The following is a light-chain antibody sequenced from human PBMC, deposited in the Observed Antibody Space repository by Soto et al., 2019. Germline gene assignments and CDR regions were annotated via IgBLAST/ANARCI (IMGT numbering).Light chain of an antibody. J-gene: IGLJ1*01. CDR1: SSDVGDFNY. CDR3: SSFSSSTTRV. V-gene: IGLV2-14*01. Sequence: QSALTQPASVSGSPGQSITISCTGTSSDVGDFNYVSWYQQHPGQAPKLMIYDVGNRPSGVSIRFSGSKSGSTASLTISGLQAEDEYDYYCSSFSSSTTRVFGTGTKLTVL. CDR2: DVG.